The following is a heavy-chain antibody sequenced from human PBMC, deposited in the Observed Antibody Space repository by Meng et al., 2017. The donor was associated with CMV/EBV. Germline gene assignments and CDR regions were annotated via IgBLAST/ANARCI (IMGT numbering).Heavy chain of an antibody. V-gene: IGHV4-34*01. CDR3: ASSLTYPDY. CDR2: INHSGST. Sequence: QGHLQQWGPCLCNPSDALSLTCAFYGGSFSGYYWSCIRQPPGKGLEWIGEINHSGSTNYNPSLKSRVTISVDTSKNQFSLKLSSVTAADTAVYYCASSLTYPDYWGQGTLVTVSS. CDR1: GGSFSGYY. J-gene: IGHJ4*02.